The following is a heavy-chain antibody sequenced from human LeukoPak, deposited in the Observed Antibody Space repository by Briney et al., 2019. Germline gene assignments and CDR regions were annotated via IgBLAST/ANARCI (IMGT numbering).Heavy chain of an antibody. CDR1: GGSINSRSYY. J-gene: IGHJ4*02. D-gene: IGHD4-23*01. CDR3: AKDRADYGGNPFDY. V-gene: IGHV4-39*02. Sequence: SETLSLTCTVSGGSINSRSYYWGWIRQPPGKGLEWIGSIYYSGSTYHNPSLKSRVTISVDTSKNHLSLKLSSVTAADTAVYYCAKDRADYGGNPFDYWGQGTLVTVSS. CDR2: IYYSGST.